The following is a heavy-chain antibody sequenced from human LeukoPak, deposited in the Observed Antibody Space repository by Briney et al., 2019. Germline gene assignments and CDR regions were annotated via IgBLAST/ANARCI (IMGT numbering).Heavy chain of an antibody. V-gene: IGHV4-30-4*08. J-gene: IGHJ3*02. CDR3: ARDARPEAFDI. CDR2: IYYSGST. Sequence: SQTPSLTCTVSGGSISSGDYYWSWIRQPPGKGLEWVGYIYYSGSTYYNPSLKSRVTISVDTSKNQFSLKLSSVTAADTAVYYCARDARPEAFDIWGQGTMVTVSS. CDR1: GGSISSGDYY. D-gene: IGHD1-14*01.